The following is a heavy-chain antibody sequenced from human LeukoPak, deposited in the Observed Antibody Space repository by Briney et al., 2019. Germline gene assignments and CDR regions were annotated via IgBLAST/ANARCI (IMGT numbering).Heavy chain of an antibody. D-gene: IGHD6-19*01. Sequence: SETPSLTCTVSGGPVSSGSYYWSWIRQPPGKGLEWIGYIYYSGSTNYNPSLKSRVTISVDTSKNQFSLKLSSVTAADTAVYYCARGAIAVRTSFDYWGQGTLVTVSS. CDR1: GGPVSSGSYY. CDR2: IYYSGST. CDR3: ARGAIAVRTSFDY. J-gene: IGHJ4*02. V-gene: IGHV4-61*01.